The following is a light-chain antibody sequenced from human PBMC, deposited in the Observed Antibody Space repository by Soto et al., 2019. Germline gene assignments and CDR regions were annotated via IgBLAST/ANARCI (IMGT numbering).Light chain of an antibody. CDR3: KQYDNLPPT. CDR1: QDISNY. V-gene: IGKV1-33*01. CDR2: HAS. Sequence: DIQMTQSPSSLSASVGDRVTITCQASQDISNYLNWYQQKPGQAPKLLIYHASNLDTGVPSRFRAVGSGKDFIFTITSLQPEDIATYSCKQYDNLPPTFAPGTKVDI. J-gene: IGKJ3*01.